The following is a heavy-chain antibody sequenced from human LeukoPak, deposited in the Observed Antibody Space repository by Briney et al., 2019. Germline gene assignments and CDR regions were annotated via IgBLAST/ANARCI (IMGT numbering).Heavy chain of an antibody. V-gene: IGHV1-2*06. Sequence: ASVKVSCKASGYTFTGYYMHWVRQAPGQGLEWMGRINPNSGGTNYAQKFQGRVTVTRDTSISTAYMELSRLRSDDTAVYYCARYSSGWYTGAFDIWGQGTMVTVSS. CDR1: GYTFTGYY. D-gene: IGHD6-19*01. CDR3: ARYSSGWYTGAFDI. CDR2: INPNSGGT. J-gene: IGHJ3*02.